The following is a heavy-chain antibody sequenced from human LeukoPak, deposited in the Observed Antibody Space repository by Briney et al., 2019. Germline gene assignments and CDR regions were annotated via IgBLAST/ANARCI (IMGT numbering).Heavy chain of an antibody. CDR2: IYHSGST. CDR1: GGSISSSNW. J-gene: IGHJ3*02. Sequence: PSETLSLTCAVSGGSISSSNWWSWVRQPPGKGLEWIGEIYHSGSTNYNPSLKSRVTISVDKSKNQFSLKLSSVTAADTAVYYCARRRWLQIWEAFDIWGQGTMVTVSS. CDR3: ARRRWLQIWEAFDI. D-gene: IGHD5-24*01. V-gene: IGHV4-4*02.